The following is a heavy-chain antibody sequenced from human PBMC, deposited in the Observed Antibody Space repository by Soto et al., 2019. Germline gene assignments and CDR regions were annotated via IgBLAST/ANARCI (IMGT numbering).Heavy chain of an antibody. CDR3: ARVVVVAATYYYGMDV. CDR2: IIAIFGTT. J-gene: IGHJ6*02. V-gene: IGHV1-69*06. D-gene: IGHD2-15*01. Sequence: SVKVSCKASGGTFSSYAISWVRQAPGQGLEWMGGIIAIFGTTNYAQKIQGRVTMTADTSTSTAYMELSSLRSDDTAVYYCARVVVVAATYYYGMDVWGQGTTVTVSS. CDR1: GGTFSSYA.